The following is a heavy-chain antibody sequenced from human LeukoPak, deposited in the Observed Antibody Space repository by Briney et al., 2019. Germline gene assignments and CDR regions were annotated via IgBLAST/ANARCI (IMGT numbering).Heavy chain of an antibody. V-gene: IGHV3-30-3*01. D-gene: IGHD3-10*01. CDR2: ISYGGSNK. J-gene: IGHJ4*02. CDR1: GFTFSSYA. Sequence: GRSLRLSCAASGFTFSSYAMHWVRQAPGKGLEWVAVISYGGSNKYYADSVKGRFTISRDNSKNTLYLQMNSLRAEDTAAYYCAKDIPLWFGELLSDDYWGQGTLVTVSS. CDR3: AKDIPLWFGELLSDDY.